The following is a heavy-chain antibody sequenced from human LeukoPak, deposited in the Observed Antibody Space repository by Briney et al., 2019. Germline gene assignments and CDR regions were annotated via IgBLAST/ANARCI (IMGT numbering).Heavy chain of an antibody. V-gene: IGHV4-4*07. CDR1: ADSMTGNY. Sequence: SETLSLTCTVSADSMTGNYWSWIRQPAGKGLEWIGRIYTSGSTNYNPSLKSRVTISVDTSKNQFSLKLSSVTAADTAVYYCARTGGYYGSGSSAPSRYYYYMDVWGKGTTVTVSS. J-gene: IGHJ6*03. D-gene: IGHD3-10*01. CDR3: ARTGGYYGSGSSAPSRYYYYMDV. CDR2: IYTSGST.